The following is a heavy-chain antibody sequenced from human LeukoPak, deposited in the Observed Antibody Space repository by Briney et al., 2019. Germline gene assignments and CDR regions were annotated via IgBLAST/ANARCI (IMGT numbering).Heavy chain of an antibody. CDR3: ARDFGDSSEFFQH. CDR1: GFTFSTYT. V-gene: IGHV3-21*01. J-gene: IGHJ1*01. CDR2: ISGGSNYI. Sequence: PGGSLRLSCTASGFTFSTYTMNWVRQSPGKGLEWVSSISGGSNYIYYGDSVKGRFTISRDNAKNSLYLQMNSLRAEGTAVYYCARDFGDSSEFFQHWGQGTLVTVSS. D-gene: IGHD6-13*01.